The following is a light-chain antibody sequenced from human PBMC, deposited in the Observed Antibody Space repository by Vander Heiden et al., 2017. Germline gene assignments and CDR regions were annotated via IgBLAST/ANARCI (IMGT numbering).Light chain of an antibody. V-gene: IGKV1-27*01. CDR3: QKYDSAPWT. CDR1: QGISNY. J-gene: IGKJ1*01. CDR2: AAS. Sequence: DIEKTQSPSSLSASVGDRVTITCRASQGISNYLTWYQQKPGKVPKLLIYAASTLQTGVPSRFSGSGSGTDFTLTISSLQPEDVATYYCQKYDSAPWTFGQGTKVEIK.